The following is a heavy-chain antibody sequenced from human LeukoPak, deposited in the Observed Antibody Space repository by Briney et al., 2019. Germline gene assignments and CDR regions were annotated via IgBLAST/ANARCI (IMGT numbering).Heavy chain of an antibody. Sequence: GASVKVSCKASGYTFTGYYMHWVRQAPGQGLEWMGWINPNSGGTNYAQKFQGRVTMTRDTSISTAYMELSRLRSDDTAVYYCARVPQGYYDFWSGYFTFDYWGQGTLVTVSS. V-gene: IGHV1-2*02. CDR3: ARVPQGYYDFWSGYFTFDY. D-gene: IGHD3-3*01. CDR1: GYTFTGYY. J-gene: IGHJ4*02. CDR2: INPNSGGT.